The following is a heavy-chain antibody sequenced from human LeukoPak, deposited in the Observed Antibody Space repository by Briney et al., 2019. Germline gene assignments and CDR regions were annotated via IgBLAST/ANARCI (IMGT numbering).Heavy chain of an antibody. CDR2: ISNGGGST. Sequence: PGGSLRLSCAASGFAFSSLAMGWVRQAPGKGLEWVSTISNGGGSTYYADSVKGRFTISRDNSKNTVYLQMSSLRAEDTAVYYCAKDRWGSGGSGGGDYWGQGTLVTVSS. J-gene: IGHJ4*02. V-gene: IGHV3-23*01. CDR3: AKDRWGSGGSGGGDY. D-gene: IGHD2-15*01. CDR1: GFAFSSLA.